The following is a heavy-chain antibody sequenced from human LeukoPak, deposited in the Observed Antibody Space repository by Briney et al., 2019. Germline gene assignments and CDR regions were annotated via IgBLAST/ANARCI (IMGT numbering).Heavy chain of an antibody. CDR1: GGSISSSY. Sequence: MPSETLSLSCSVSGGSISSSYWSWIRQPAGKGLEWIGRIYTSGSTNYNPSLKSRVTMSVDTSKNQFSLKLSSVTAADTAVYYCARRVHSSSWSSYFDYWGQETLVTVSS. CDR2: IYTSGST. D-gene: IGHD6-13*01. J-gene: IGHJ4*02. V-gene: IGHV4-4*07. CDR3: ARRVHSSSWSSYFDY.